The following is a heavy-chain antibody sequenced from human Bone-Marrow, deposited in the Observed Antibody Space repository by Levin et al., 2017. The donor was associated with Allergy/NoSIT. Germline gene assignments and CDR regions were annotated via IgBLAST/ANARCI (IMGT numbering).Heavy chain of an antibody. CDR1: GDSISNYY. Sequence: GSLRLSCSVSGDSISNYYWSWIRQPPGAGLEWIGYIYFTGDTNHNPSLMNRLTISVDTSKNQLSLKMRSVTAADTAVYFCARSPMSYNYDAYWYFDLWGRGTLVTVSS. CDR2: IYFTGDT. J-gene: IGHJ2*01. D-gene: IGHD5-18*01. V-gene: IGHV4-59*08. CDR3: ARSPMSYNYDAYWYFDL.